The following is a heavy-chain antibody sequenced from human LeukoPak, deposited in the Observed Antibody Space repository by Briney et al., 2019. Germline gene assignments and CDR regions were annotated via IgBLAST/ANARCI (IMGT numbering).Heavy chain of an antibody. J-gene: IGHJ4*02. CDR2: ISYDGSNK. D-gene: IGHD6-19*01. V-gene: IGHV3-30*04. Sequence: GGSLRLSCAASGFTFSNYAMHWVRQAPGKGLEWVAFISYDGSNKYYADSVKGRFTVSRDNSKNTLYLLMSSLRGEDTAVYYCARDSGYSSGWFFDYWGQGTLVTVSS. CDR1: GFTFSNYA. CDR3: ARDSGYSSGWFFDY.